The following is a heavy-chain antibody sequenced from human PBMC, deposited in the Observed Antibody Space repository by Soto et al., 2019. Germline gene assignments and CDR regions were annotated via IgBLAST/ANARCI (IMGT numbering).Heavy chain of an antibody. CDR2: IYPGDSDT. Sequence: GGSLRLSCAASGFNFSGSVIHWVRQASGKGLEYMGIIYPGDSDTRYSPSFQGQVTISVDKSINTAYLQWNSLEASDTALYYCARASETSGYYVGSFDYWGQGTLVTVSS. CDR3: ARASETSGYYVGSFDY. D-gene: IGHD3-22*01. J-gene: IGHJ4*02. V-gene: IGHV5-51*01. CDR1: GFNFSGSV.